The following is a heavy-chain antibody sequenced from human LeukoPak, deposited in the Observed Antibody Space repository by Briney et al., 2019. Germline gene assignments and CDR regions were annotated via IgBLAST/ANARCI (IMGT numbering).Heavy chain of an antibody. D-gene: IGHD2-15*01. V-gene: IGHV3-74*01. J-gene: IGHJ5*02. CDR2: INSDGSST. Sequence: GGSLRLSCVASGFTFSSYWMHWVRQAPGKGLVWVSRINSDGSSTTYADSVKGRFTISRDNAKNTLYLQMNSLRTEDTAVYYCARLVAVEAANPVPWGQGTLVTVSS. CDR3: ARLVAVEAANPVP. CDR1: GFTFSSYW.